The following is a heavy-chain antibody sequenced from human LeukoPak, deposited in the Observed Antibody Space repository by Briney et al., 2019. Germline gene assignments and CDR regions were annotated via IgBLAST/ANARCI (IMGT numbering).Heavy chain of an antibody. J-gene: IGHJ4*02. CDR3: AKDPNIAAAQLRFHAGYFDY. D-gene: IGHD6-13*01. V-gene: IGHV3-23*01. CDR1: GFTFSSYA. CDR2: ISGSGGST. Sequence: QPGGSLRLSCAASGFTFSSYAMSWVRQAPGKGLEWVSAISGSGGSTYYADSVEGRFTISRDNSKNTLYLQMNSLRAEDTAVYYCAKDPNIAAAQLRFHAGYFDYWGQGTLVTVSS.